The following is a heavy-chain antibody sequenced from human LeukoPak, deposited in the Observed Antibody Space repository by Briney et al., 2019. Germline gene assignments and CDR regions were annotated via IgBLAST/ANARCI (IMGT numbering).Heavy chain of an antibody. D-gene: IGHD3-10*01. J-gene: IGHJ4*02. V-gene: IGHV3-21*01. Sequence: GGSLRLSCAASGFSFSRYSGNWVRQAPGKGLEWVSFIGSSSRYIYYADSVKGRFTISRDDAKNSLYLQMNSLRAEDTAVYYCARDVGSGSYSASDYWGQGTLVTVSS. CDR3: ARDVGSGSYSASDY. CDR1: GFSFSRYS. CDR2: IGSSSRYI.